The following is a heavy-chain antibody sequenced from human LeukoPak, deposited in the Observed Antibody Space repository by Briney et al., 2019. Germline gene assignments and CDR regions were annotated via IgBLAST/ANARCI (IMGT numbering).Heavy chain of an antibody. J-gene: IGHJ3*02. CDR1: GYRFTSYW. V-gene: IGHV5-10-1*01. CDR2: IDPSDSYT. Sequence: GESLRISFKGSGYRFTSYWISWVRQMPGKGLEWMGRIDPSDSYTNYSPSFQGHVTISADKSISTAYLQWSSLKASDTAMYYCARNFGSTEAFDIWGQGTMVTVSS. CDR3: ARNFGSTEAFDI. D-gene: IGHD6-13*01.